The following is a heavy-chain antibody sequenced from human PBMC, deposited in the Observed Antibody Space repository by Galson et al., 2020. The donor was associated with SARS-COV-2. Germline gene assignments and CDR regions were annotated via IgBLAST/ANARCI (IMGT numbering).Heavy chain of an antibody. CDR3: ARDRPLGAGEAWFDP. CDR2: IWYDGSNK. V-gene: IGHV3-33*01. CDR1: GFTFSSYG. J-gene: IGHJ5*02. D-gene: IGHD1-26*01. Sequence: GESLKISCAASGFTFSSYGMHWVRQAPGKGLEWVAVIWYDGSNKYYADSVKGRFTISRDNSKNTLYLQMNSLRAEDTAVYYCARDRPLGAGEAWFDPWGQGILVTISS.